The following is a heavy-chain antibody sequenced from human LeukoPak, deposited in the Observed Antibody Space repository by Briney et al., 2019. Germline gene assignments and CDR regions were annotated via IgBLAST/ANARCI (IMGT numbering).Heavy chain of an antibody. D-gene: IGHD2-2*02. Sequence: GASVKVSCKASGYTFTSYYMHWVRQAPGQGLEWMGIINPSGGSISYAQKFQGRVTMTRDTSTSTVYMELSSLRSEDTAVYYCASGGLYCSSTSCYNRRIMDVWGKGTTVTVSS. CDR1: GYTFTSYY. CDR2: INPSGGSI. J-gene: IGHJ6*04. V-gene: IGHV1-46*01. CDR3: ASGGLYCSSTSCYNRRIMDV.